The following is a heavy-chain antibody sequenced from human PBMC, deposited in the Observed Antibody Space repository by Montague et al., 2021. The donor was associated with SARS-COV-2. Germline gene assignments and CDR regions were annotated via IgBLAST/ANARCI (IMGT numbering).Heavy chain of an antibody. D-gene: IGHD1-1*01. J-gene: IGHJ6*02. CDR1: GDSVSSNSAT. CDR2: TYYMSKWYN. CDR3: TSGREGNYNVMDV. Sequence: CAISGDSVSSNSATWNWVRQSPSRGLEWLGRTYYMSKWYNDYAVXVRGRVTINPDTSKNQFSLQLNSVTPEDTAIYYCTSGREGNYNVMDVWGQGTTVTVSS. V-gene: IGHV6-1*01.